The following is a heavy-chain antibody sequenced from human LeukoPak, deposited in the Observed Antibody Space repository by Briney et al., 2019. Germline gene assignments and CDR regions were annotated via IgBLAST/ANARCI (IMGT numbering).Heavy chain of an antibody. Sequence: GGSLRLSCAASGFTFSSYWMHWVRQAPGKGLVWVSRINSDGSSTSHADSVKGRFTISRDNAKNTLYLQMNSLRAEDTAVYYCARGGRVFGVVIIPYWGQGTLVTVSS. CDR2: INSDGSST. CDR3: ARGGRVFGVVIIPY. V-gene: IGHV3-74*01. CDR1: GFTFSSYW. D-gene: IGHD3-3*01. J-gene: IGHJ4*02.